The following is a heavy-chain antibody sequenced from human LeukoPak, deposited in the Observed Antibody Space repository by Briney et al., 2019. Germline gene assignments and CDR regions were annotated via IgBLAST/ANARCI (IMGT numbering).Heavy chain of an antibody. Sequence: PSETLSLTCTVSGGSISSYYWSWIRQSAGKGLEWIGRIYTSGSTNYNPSLKSRVTMSVDTSKNQFSLKLSSVTAADTAVYYCARGPASHISTVYYTSGAFDMWGQGTMVTVSS. D-gene: IGHD3-9*01. CDR1: GGSISSYY. V-gene: IGHV4-4*07. J-gene: IGHJ3*02. CDR2: IYTSGST. CDR3: ARGPASHISTVYYTSGAFDM.